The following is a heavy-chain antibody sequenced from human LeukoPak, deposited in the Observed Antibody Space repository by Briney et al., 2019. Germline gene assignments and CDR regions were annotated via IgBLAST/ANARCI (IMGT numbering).Heavy chain of an antibody. CDR3: ARGPQQLVTRFDY. Sequence: PSETLSLTCAVYGGSFSGYYWSWIRQPPGKGLEWIGEINHSGSTNYNPSLKSRVTISVDTSKNQFSLKLSSVTAADTAVYHCARGPQQLVTRFDYWGQGTLVTVSS. V-gene: IGHV4-34*01. J-gene: IGHJ4*02. CDR1: GGSFSGYY. D-gene: IGHD6-13*01. CDR2: INHSGST.